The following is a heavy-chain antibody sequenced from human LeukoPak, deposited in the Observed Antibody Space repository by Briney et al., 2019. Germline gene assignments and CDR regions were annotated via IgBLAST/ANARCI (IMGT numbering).Heavy chain of an antibody. CDR3: ASPGGDYSNYYYYMDV. J-gene: IGHJ6*03. CDR1: GGSISSYY. D-gene: IGHD4-11*01. CDR2: IYYSGST. V-gene: IGHV4-59*01. Sequence: SETLSLTCTVSGGSISSYYWSWIRQPPGKGLEWIGYIYYSGSTNYNPSLKSRVTISVDTSKNQFSLKLSSVTAADTAVYYCASPGGDYSNYYYYMDVWGKGTTVTVSS.